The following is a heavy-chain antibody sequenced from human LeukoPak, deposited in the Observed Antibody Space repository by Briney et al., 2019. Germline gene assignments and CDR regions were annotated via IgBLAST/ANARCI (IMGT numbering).Heavy chain of an antibody. J-gene: IGHJ4*02. Sequence: KPSEALSLTCAVSGGSFSGYYWSWIRQPPGKGLEWIGEINHSGSTNYNPSHKSRVTISVDTSKNQFSLKLTSVTAADTAVYFCARGEDFERYYLAYWGQGTLVTVSS. CDR1: GGSFSGYY. CDR2: INHSGST. D-gene: IGHD3-9*01. V-gene: IGHV4-34*01. CDR3: ARGEDFERYYLAY.